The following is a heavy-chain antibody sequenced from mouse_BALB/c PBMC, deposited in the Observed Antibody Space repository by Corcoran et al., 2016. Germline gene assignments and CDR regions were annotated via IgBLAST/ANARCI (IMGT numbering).Heavy chain of an antibody. CDR3: AREYYGSSYFFAY. D-gene: IGHD1-1*01. V-gene: IGHV1-18*01. J-gene: IGHJ3*01. CDR2: NNPYNGGT. Sequence: EVKLQQSGHELVKPGASMKISCKDSGYSFTGYTMNWVKQSHGKNLEWIGLNNPYNGGTSYKQKFKGKATLTVAKSSSTAYMELLSLTSEDSAVYYCAREYYGSSYFFAYWGQGTLVTVSA. CDR1: GYSFTGYT.